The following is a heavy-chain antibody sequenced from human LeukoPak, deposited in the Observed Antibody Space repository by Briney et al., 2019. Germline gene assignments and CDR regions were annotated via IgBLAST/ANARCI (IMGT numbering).Heavy chain of an antibody. CDR3: ARAWVPAPNSGYYGSGVYNWFDP. Sequence: ASVKVSCKASGYTFTSYYMHWVRQAPGQGLEWMGIINPSGGSTSYAQKFQGRVTMTRDTSTSTVHMELSSLRSEDTAVYYCARAWVPAPNSGYYGSGVYNWFDPWGQGTLVTVSS. J-gene: IGHJ5*02. CDR1: GYTFTSYY. D-gene: IGHD3-10*01. CDR2: INPSGGST. V-gene: IGHV1-46*01.